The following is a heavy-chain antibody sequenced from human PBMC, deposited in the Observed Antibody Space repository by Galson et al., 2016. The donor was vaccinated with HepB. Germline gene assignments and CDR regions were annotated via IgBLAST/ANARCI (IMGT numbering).Heavy chain of an antibody. V-gene: IGHV3-74*01. J-gene: IGHJ3*02. D-gene: IGHD2-2*01. CDR3: ARARVGTYMGAFDI. CDR2: INSDAGDT. CDR1: GFSITTNW. Sequence: SLRLSCAASGFSITTNWMYWVRRAPGKGLVWVSRINSDAGDTNYADSVKGRFTISSDNAKNTLYLQMNRLRAEDTAVYYCARARVGTYMGAFDIWGRGTMVIVSS.